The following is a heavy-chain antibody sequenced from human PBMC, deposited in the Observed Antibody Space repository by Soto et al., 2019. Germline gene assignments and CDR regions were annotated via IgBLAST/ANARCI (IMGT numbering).Heavy chain of an antibody. CDR1: GGSISSSSYY. CDR3: ARHLRPRGYYNYYYMDV. V-gene: IGHV4-39*01. CDR2: IYYSGST. D-gene: IGHD3-16*01. J-gene: IGHJ6*03. Sequence: SETLSLTCTVSGGSISSSSYYWGWIRQPPGKGLEWIGSIYYSGSTYYNPSLKSRVTISVDTSKNQFSLKLSSVTAADTAVYYCARHLRPRGYYNYYYMDVWGKGTTVTVSS.